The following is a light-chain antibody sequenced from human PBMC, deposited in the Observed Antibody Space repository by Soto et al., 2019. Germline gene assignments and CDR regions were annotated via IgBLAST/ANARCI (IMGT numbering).Light chain of an antibody. CDR2: AAS. Sequence: DIQMTQSPSSLSASVGDRVTITCRASQSIGSYLNWYQQAPGRAPKFLISAASSLQSGVPSRFSGSGSGTDFSLTISSLQPEDFAVYYCQQDYNLPTWTFGQGTKVDIK. CDR1: QSIGSY. CDR3: QQDYNLPTWT. V-gene: IGKV1-39*01. J-gene: IGKJ1*01.